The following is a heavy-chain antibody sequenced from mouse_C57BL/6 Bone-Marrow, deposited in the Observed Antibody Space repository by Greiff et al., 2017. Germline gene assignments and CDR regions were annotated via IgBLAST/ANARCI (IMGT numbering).Heavy chain of an antibody. CDR3: TRKTTAFDY. V-gene: IGHV1-15*01. Sequence: QVQLQQSGAELVRPGASVTLSCKASGYTFTDYEMHWVKQTPVHGLEWIGAIDPETGGTAYTQKFKGKAILTADKSSSTAYMELRSLTSEDSAVYYCTRKTTAFDYWGQGTTLTVSS. J-gene: IGHJ2*01. D-gene: IGHD1-2*01. CDR1: GYTFTDYE. CDR2: IDPETGGT.